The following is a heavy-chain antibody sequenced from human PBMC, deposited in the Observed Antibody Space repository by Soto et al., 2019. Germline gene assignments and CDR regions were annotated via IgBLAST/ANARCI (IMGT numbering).Heavy chain of an antibody. V-gene: IGHV5-51*01. J-gene: IGHJ6*02. CDR2: IYPGDSDT. Sequence: PGESLKISCKGSGYSFTSYWIGWVRQMPGKGLEWMGIIYPGDSDTRYSPSFQGQVTISADKSISTAYLQWSSLKASDTAMYYCARHSYDSSGLRERDMIYYYYYGMDVWGQGTTVTVS. CDR3: ARHSYDSSGLRERDMIYYYYYGMDV. CDR1: GYSFTSYW. D-gene: IGHD3-22*01.